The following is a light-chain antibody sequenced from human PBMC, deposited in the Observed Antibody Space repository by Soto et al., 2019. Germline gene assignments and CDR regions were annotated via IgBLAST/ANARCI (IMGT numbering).Light chain of an antibody. Sequence: EIVLTQSPATLSLSPGERATLSCRASQSIRNHLAWYQQKPGQAPRLLIYDASNRAIDIPARFSGSGSGTDFTLTISSLEPEDFAVYYCQQRDTWPPFTFGPGTKVDIK. CDR1: QSIRNH. J-gene: IGKJ3*01. CDR2: DAS. V-gene: IGKV3-11*01. CDR3: QQRDTWPPFT.